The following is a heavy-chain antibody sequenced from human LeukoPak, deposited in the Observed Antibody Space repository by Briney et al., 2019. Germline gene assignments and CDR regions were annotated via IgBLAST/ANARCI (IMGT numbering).Heavy chain of an antibody. CDR2: IYYSGST. CDR1: GGSISSYY. Sequence: SGTLSLTCTVSGGSISSYYWSWIRQPPGKGLEWIGYIYYSGSTNYNPSLKSRVTISVDTSKNQFSLKLSSVTAADTAVYYCARALPASPITMVRGVINPHFDYWGQGTLVTVSS. V-gene: IGHV4-59*01. J-gene: IGHJ4*02. CDR3: ARALPASPITMVRGVINPHFDY. D-gene: IGHD3-10*01.